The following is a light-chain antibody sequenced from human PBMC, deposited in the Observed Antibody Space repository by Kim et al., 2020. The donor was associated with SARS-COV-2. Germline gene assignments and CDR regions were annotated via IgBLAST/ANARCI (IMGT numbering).Light chain of an antibody. CDR3: NSYTTISTV. Sequence: QSALTQPASVSGSPGQSITISCTGTSSDVGGYNYVSWYQQHPGKAPKLMIYDVSKRPSGVSNRFSGSKSGNTASLTISGLQAEDEADYYCNSYTTISTVFGGGTQLTVL. V-gene: IGLV2-14*01. CDR2: DVS. J-gene: IGLJ2*01. CDR1: SSDVGGYNY.